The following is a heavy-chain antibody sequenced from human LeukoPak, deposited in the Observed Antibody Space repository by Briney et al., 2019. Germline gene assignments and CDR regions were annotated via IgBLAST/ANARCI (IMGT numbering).Heavy chain of an antibody. CDR2: ISSISSSYI. CDR1: GFTFSDYY. J-gene: IGHJ6*03. V-gene: IGHV3-11*06. Sequence: GGSLRLSCAASGFTFSDYYMSWIRQAPGKGLEWVSSISSISSSYIYYAGSVKGRFTISRDNARNSLYLQMNSLRAEDTAVYYCAREHSGYDFPGRDYYYMDVWGKGTTVTVSS. CDR3: AREHSGYDFPGRDYYYMDV. D-gene: IGHD5-12*01.